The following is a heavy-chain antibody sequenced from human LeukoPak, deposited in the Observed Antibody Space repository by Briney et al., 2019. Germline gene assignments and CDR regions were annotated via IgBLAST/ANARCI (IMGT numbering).Heavy chain of an antibody. CDR2: ISSSSSYT. D-gene: IGHD3-10*01. V-gene: IGHV3-11*05. Sequence: GGSLRLSCAASGFTFSHCYISWMRQAPGKGLEWVSYISSSSSYTNYADSVKGRFTISRDNAKNSLYLQMNSLRAEDTAVYYCARDLLRYGSGSYYGYGGQGTLVTVSS. J-gene: IGHJ4*02. CDR1: GFTFSHCY. CDR3: ARDLLRYGSGSYYGY.